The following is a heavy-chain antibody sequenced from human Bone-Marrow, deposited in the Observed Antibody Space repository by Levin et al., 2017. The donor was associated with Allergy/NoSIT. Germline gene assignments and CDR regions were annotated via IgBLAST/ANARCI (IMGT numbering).Heavy chain of an antibody. D-gene: IGHD3-10*01. V-gene: IGHV3-11*05. CDR2: IARSSTYT. CDR1: GFIFSDHY. Sequence: GGSLRLSCVASGFIFSDHYMYWIRQAPGKGLEWISYIARSSTYTYYADSVKGRFTMSRDNAKNSVYLQMSSLSVEDTAVYYCARGEDYYGSGKYPGYWGQGTLVTVSS. CDR3: ARGEDYYGSGKYPGY. J-gene: IGHJ4*02.